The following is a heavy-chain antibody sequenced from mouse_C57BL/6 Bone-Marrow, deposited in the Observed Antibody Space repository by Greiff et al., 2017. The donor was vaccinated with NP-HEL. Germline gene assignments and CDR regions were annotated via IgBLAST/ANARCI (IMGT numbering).Heavy chain of an antibody. Sequence: VQLQQSGPELVKPGASVKIPCKASGYTFTDYNMDWVKQSHGKSLEWIGDINPNNGGTIYNQKFKGKATLTVDKSSSTAYMELRSLTSEDTAVYYCAREANWDWFAYWGQGTLVTVSA. CDR3: AREANWDWFAY. D-gene: IGHD4-1*02. CDR1: GYTFTDYN. V-gene: IGHV1-18*01. CDR2: INPNNGGT. J-gene: IGHJ3*01.